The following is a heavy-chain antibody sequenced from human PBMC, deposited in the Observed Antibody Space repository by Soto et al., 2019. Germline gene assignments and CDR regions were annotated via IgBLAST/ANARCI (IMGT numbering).Heavy chain of an antibody. CDR1: GFTFSSYA. Sequence: EVQLLESGGGLVQPGGSLRLSCAASGFTFSSYAMSWVRQAPGKGLEWVSAISGSGGSTYYADSVKGRFTISRDNSKNTLYLQMNSLRAEDTAVYYCAKDRREGPEYYCYYMDVWGKGTTVTVSS. CDR2: ISGSGGST. CDR3: AKDRREGPEYYCYYMDV. V-gene: IGHV3-23*01. J-gene: IGHJ6*03.